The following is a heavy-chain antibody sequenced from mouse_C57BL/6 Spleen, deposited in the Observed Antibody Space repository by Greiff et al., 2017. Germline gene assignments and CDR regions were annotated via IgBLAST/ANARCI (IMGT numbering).Heavy chain of an antibody. CDR1: GYTFTSYT. V-gene: IGHV1-4*01. CDR2: INPSSGYT. D-gene: IGHD2-4*01. CDR3: ARPIYFEYDVFAY. Sequence: VQLQQSGAELARPGASVKMSCKASGYTFTSYTMHWVKQRPGQGLEWIGYINPSSGYTKYNQKFKDKDTLTADKSSSTAYMQLSSLTSEDSAVYYWARPIYFEYDVFAYWGQGTLVTVSA. J-gene: IGHJ3*01.